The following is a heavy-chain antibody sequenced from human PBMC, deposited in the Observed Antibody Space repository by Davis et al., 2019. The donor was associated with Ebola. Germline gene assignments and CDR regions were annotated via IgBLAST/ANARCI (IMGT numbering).Heavy chain of an antibody. D-gene: IGHD2-21*02. CDR1: GYTFTGYY. Sequence: AASVKASCKTSGYTFTGYYMHWVRQAPGQGLEWMGRINPYSGDTNYAQKVQGRVTMTRDTSITTAYMELSRLRSDDTAVYYCARVRYCGGDCSRYFYYGMDVWGKGTTVTVSS. CDR2: INPYSGDT. J-gene: IGHJ6*04. CDR3: ARVRYCGGDCSRYFYYGMDV. V-gene: IGHV1-2*06.